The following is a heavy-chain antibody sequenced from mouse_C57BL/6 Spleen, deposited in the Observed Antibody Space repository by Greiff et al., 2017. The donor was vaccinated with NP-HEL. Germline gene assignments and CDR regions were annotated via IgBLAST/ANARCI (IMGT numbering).Heavy chain of an antibody. CDR2: IWRGGST. CDR1: GLSLTTCG. Sequence: QVQLQQSGPGLVQPSQSLSMTCTVSGLSLTTCGVHWVRQSPGKGLEWLGVIWRGGSTDYNAALMSRLSITKDNSKSQVLFKMNNLQTDDTAIYYCAKTGDYDGVWYLDVWGTGTTVTVSP. CDR3: AKTGDYDGVWYLDV. J-gene: IGHJ1*03. V-gene: IGHV2-5*01. D-gene: IGHD2-4*01.